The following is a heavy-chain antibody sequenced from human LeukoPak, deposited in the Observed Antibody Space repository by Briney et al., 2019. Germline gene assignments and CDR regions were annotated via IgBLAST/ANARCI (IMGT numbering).Heavy chain of an antibody. J-gene: IGHJ4*02. Sequence: GGSLRLSCAASGFTFSSCSMNWVRQAPGKGLEWVSSISSSSSYIYYADSVKGRFTISRDNTKNSLYLQMNSLRAEDTAVYYCARGGMYSSSEHFDYWGQGTLVTVSS. V-gene: IGHV3-21*01. CDR3: ARGGMYSSSEHFDY. CDR2: ISSSSSYI. CDR1: GFTFSSCS. D-gene: IGHD6-6*01.